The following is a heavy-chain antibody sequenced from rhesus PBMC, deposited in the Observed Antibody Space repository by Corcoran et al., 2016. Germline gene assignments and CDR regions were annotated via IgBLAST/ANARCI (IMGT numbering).Heavy chain of an antibody. CDR3: ARDSITGTTRYGLDS. Sequence: EVQLVESGGGLAKPGGSLRLSCAASGFSFSDYYMYWVRQAPGKGLEWVSGISYTGGSTYYADSVKGRFTIARENAKKTLYLQMDSLRAEDTAVYYCARDSITGTTRYGLDSWGQGVVVTVSS. J-gene: IGHJ6*01. CDR1: GFSFSDYY. V-gene: IGHV3S18*01. CDR2: ISYTGGST. D-gene: IGHD1-26*01.